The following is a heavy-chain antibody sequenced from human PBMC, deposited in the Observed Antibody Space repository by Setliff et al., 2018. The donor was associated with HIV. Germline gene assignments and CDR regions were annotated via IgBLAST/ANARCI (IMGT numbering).Heavy chain of an antibody. CDR1: GYTFTSHA. CDR2: INVGNGNT. D-gene: IGHD5-12*01. Sequence: RASVKVSCKASGYTFTSHAFHWVRQAPGQSLEWMGWINVGNGNTRYSREFEGRVTITRDTSASTVHLELTSLRSEDMAVYYCARGSKRWLQFDFVDDWGQGTRVTVAS. V-gene: IGHV1-3*03. J-gene: IGHJ4*02. CDR3: ARGSKRWLQFDFVDD.